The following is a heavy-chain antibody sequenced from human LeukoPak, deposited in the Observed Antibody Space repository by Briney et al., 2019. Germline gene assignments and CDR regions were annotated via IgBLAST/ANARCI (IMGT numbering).Heavy chain of an antibody. CDR2: IYPGDSDT. V-gene: IGHV5-51*01. Sequence: GGSLKISCKGFGYNFTTSWISWVRQMPGKGLEWMGIIYPGDSDTRYSPSFQGQVTISADKSISTAYLQWSSLKASDTAMYYCSRRRGSGRTDYWGQGTLVTVSS. CDR1: GYNFTTSW. J-gene: IGHJ4*02. CDR3: SRRRGSGRTDY. D-gene: IGHD3-10*01.